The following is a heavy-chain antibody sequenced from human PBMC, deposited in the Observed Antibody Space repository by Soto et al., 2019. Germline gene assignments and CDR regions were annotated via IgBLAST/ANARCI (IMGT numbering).Heavy chain of an antibody. V-gene: IGHV3-66*01. CDR1: GFTVSSNY. CDR3: SRRTNGVFDY. CDR2: IYSGGET. J-gene: IGHJ4*02. Sequence: EVQLVGSGGDLVQPGGSLRLSCTASGFTVSSNYMTWVRQAPGKGLEWVSVIYSGGETYYADSVKDRFTISRDNSKNTLYLQMNSLRVEDTAISYCSRRTNGVFDYWGRGTLVTVSS.